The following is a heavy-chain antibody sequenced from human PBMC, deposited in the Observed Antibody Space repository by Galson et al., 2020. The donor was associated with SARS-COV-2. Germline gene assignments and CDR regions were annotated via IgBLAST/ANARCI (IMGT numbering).Heavy chain of an antibody. CDR2: ISSSSTYI. Sequence: GGSLSLSCAASGFTFTIYTMNWVRQTPGKGLEWVSSISSSSTYIYYADSLEGRFTVSRDNAQNSLYLQMNSLRAEDTAVYYCAREVATTRYMDVWGKGTTVTVS. V-gene: IGHV3-21*01. CDR1: GFTFTIYT. J-gene: IGHJ6*03. D-gene: IGHD1-1*01. CDR3: AREVATTRYMDV.